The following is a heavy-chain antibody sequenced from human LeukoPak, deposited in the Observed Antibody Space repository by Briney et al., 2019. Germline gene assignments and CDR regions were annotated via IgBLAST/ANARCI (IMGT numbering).Heavy chain of an antibody. CDR3: ARGGSGWRHPLR. CDR1: GYTFTSYY. CDR2: INPSGGST. Sequence: ASVKVSCKASGYTFTSYYMHWVRQAPGQGLEWMGIINPSGGSTSYAQKFQGRVTMTRDMSTSTVYMELSSLRAEDTAVYYCARGGSGWRHPLRWGQGTLVTVSS. J-gene: IGHJ4*02. D-gene: IGHD3-10*01. V-gene: IGHV1-46*01.